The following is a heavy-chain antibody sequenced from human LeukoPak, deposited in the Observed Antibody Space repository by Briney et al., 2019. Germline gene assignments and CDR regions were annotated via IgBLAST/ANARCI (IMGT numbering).Heavy chain of an antibody. Sequence: PSETLSLTCTVSSGSIGSGTYYWSWIRQPAGKGLEWIGRIYANGSTNYNPSLKSRVSISGDTSKNQFSLKVNSVTAADTAVYYCARQDPRGVIWGQGTLVTVSS. CDR1: SGSIGSGTYY. CDR2: IYANGST. J-gene: IGHJ4*02. D-gene: IGHD3-10*01. CDR3: ARQDPRGVI. V-gene: IGHV4-61*02.